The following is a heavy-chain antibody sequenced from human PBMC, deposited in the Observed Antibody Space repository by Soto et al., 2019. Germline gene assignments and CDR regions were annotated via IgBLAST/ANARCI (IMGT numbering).Heavy chain of an antibody. J-gene: IGHJ2*01. V-gene: IGHV4-4*02. CDR1: GGSISSSNW. D-gene: IGHD4-17*01. CDR2: IYHSGIT. Sequence: SETLSLTCTVSGGSISSSNWWRWVPPPPGKGLEWIGEIYHSGITNSNPSLKSRVSMSIDTSKNEFSLKLSSVTAADTAVYYCARVTTVNYWYFDLWGRGTLVTVSS. CDR3: ARVTTVNYWYFDL.